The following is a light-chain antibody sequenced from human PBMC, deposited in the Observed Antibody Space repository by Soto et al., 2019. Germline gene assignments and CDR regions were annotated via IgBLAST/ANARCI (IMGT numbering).Light chain of an antibody. CDR3: QQYNSYPWT. CDR1: QSISSW. V-gene: IGKV1-5*03. J-gene: IGKJ1*01. CDR2: KAS. Sequence: PSTLSASVGDRVTITCRASQSISSWLAWYQQKPGKAPKLLIYKASSLESGVPSRFSGSGSGTEFTLTISSLQPDDFATYYCQQYNSYPWTFGQGTRWIS.